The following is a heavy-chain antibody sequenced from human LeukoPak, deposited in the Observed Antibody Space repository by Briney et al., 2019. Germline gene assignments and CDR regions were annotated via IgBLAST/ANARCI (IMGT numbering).Heavy chain of an antibody. Sequence: GGSLRLSCVASGFTLSRFEMNWVRHAPGKGLEWVSYISGSGSSIYYADSVKGRFTISRDNAKNSLYLQMNSLRGEDTAVYYCARDMGYWSSSNCYTYYLDYWGQGTLVTVSS. CDR2: ISGSGSSI. J-gene: IGHJ4*02. CDR3: ARDMGYWSSSNCYTYYLDY. D-gene: IGHD2-2*01. V-gene: IGHV3-48*03. CDR1: GFTLSRFE.